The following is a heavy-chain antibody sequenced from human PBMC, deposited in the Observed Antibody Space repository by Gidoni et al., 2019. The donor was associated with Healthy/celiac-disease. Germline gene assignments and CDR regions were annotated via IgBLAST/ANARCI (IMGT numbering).Heavy chain of an antibody. J-gene: IGHJ5*02. Sequence: EVQLVQSGAEVKKPGESLKISCKGSGYSFTSYYIGWARQMPGKGLEWMGILYPGGSDTRYGPSFQGQVTISADKSISTAFLQWSSLKASDTAMYYCSRRPMYSSSADPRIGGGFWFDPWGQGTLVTVSS. CDR2: LYPGGSDT. D-gene: IGHD6-6*01. CDR1: GYSFTSYY. V-gene: IGHV5-51*01. CDR3: SRRPMYSSSADPRIGGGFWFDP.